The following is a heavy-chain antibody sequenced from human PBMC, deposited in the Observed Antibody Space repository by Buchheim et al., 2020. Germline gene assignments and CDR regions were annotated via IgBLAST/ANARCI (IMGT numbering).Heavy chain of an antibody. D-gene: IGHD3-16*01. V-gene: IGHV1-46*01. J-gene: IGHJ4*02. CDR2: INPTGGGST. CDR3: ARDLIGGDY. CDR1: GYTFTSYY. Sequence: QVQLVQSGAEVKKPGASVKASCKASGYTFTSYYIHWVRQAPGQGLEWMGIINPTGGGSTNYAQKFQGRVTVTRDTSTSTVYMELSSLRSEDTAVYYCARDLIGGDYWGQGTL.